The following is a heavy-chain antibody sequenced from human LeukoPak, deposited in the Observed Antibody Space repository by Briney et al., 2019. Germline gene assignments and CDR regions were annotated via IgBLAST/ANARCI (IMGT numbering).Heavy chain of an antibody. CDR2: ISSVISVN. V-gene: IGHV3-48*02. CDR1: GFTFSSYS. D-gene: IGHD2-15*01. J-gene: IGHJ4*02. CDR3: ARKRLDCSGGSCYGDLDY. Sequence: PGGSLRLSCAASGFTFSSYSMNWVRQAPGKGLEWVSYISSVISVNDYADSVKGRFTVSRDNAKNSVYLQMNSLRDEDTAVYYCARKRLDCSGGSCYGDLDYWGQGTLVTVSS.